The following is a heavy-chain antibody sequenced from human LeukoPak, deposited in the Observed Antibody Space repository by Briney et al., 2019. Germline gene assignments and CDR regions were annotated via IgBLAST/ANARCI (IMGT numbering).Heavy chain of an antibody. CDR1: GGSISSYY. J-gene: IGHJ3*02. CDR3: AREKGGWFSGGAFDI. V-gene: IGHV4-59*12. Sequence: PSETLSLTCTVSGGSISSYYWSWIRQPPGKGLEWIGYIYYSGSTNYNPSLKSRVTISVDTSKNQFSLKLSSVTAADTAVYYCAREKGGWFSGGAFDIWGQGTMVTVSS. D-gene: IGHD6-19*01. CDR2: IYYSGST.